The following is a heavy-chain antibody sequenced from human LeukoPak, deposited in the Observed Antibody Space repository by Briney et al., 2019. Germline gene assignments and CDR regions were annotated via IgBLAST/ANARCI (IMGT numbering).Heavy chain of an antibody. CDR2: ISGNGGVI. CDR3: AKDLRYSSGWAFDY. J-gene: IGHJ4*02. Sequence: PGGSLRLSCAASGFTFSDNYMTWVRQAPGKGLEWLSYISGNGGVIQYADSVKGRFTISRDNSKNTLYLQMDSLRAEDTAVYYCAKDLRYSSGWAFDYWGQGTLVTVSS. D-gene: IGHD6-19*01. CDR1: GFTFSDNY. V-gene: IGHV3-11*01.